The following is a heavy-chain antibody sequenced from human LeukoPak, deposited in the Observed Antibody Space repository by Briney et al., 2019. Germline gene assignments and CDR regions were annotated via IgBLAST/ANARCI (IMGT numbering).Heavy chain of an antibody. CDR3: ARESGDYSASGWFDP. CDR1: GFTFSSYA. V-gene: IGHV3-30-3*01. CDR2: ISYDGSNK. Sequence: RRSLRLFCAASGFTFSSYAMHWGREAPGQGLEWVAVISYDGSNKYYADSVKDRFTISRDNSKNTLYLQMNSLRAEDTAVYYCARESGDYSASGWFDPWGQGTLVTASS. D-gene: IGHD4-11*01. J-gene: IGHJ5*02.